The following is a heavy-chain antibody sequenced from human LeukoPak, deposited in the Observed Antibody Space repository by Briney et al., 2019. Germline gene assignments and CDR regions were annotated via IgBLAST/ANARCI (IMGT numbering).Heavy chain of an antibody. Sequence: ETLSLTCTVSGGSISTGNYYWSWVRQAPGKGLEWVSGISESGDDTFYIDSVKGRFTTSRDNAKNILYVEMSSLRDEDTAIYYCTSGRWIQPENWGQGTLVTVSS. CDR3: TSGRWIQPEN. D-gene: IGHD5-24*01. V-gene: IGHV3-23*01. CDR2: ISESGDDT. J-gene: IGHJ4*02. CDR1: GGSISTGNYY.